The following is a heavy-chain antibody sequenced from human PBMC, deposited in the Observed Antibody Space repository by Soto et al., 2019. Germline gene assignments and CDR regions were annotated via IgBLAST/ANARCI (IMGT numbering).Heavy chain of an antibody. J-gene: IGHJ6*02. CDR1: DNSNSSYY. Sequence: SATQTLNCTLTDNSNSSYYWSSILQTQRRGLEWFVYIYYSGSTNYNPSLKSRVTISVDTSKNQFSLKLSSVTAADTAVYYCARGLIRGDGPYYYYGLDVWGQGTTVTVSS. CDR2: IYYSGST. V-gene: IGHV4-59*01. CDR3: ARGLIRGDGPYYYYGLDV. D-gene: IGHD3-10*01.